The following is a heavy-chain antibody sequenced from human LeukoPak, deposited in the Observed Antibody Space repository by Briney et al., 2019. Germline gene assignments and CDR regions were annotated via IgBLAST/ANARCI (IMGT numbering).Heavy chain of an antibody. CDR2: INHSGST. J-gene: IGHJ5*02. CDR1: GGSISSGGYY. CDR3: ARALYGGNSDARWFDP. V-gene: IGHV4-31*03. D-gene: IGHD4-23*01. Sequence: SETLSLTCTVSGGSISSGGYYWSWIRQPPGKGLEWIGEINHSGSTNYNPSLKSRVTISVDTSKNQFSLKLSSVTAADTAVYYCARALYGGNSDARWFDPWGQGTLVTVSS.